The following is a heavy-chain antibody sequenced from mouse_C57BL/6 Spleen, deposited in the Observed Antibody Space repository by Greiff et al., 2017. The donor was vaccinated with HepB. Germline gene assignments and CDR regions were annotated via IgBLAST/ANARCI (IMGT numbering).Heavy chain of an antibody. V-gene: IGHV1-18*01. D-gene: IGHD1-1*01. CDR1: GYTFTDYN. Sequence: EVQLQQSGPELVKPGASVKIPCKASGYTFTDYNMDWVKQSHGKSLEWIGDINPNTGGTIYNQKFKGKATLTVDKSSSTAYMELRSLTSEDTAVYYCARVTVVAHWYFDVWGTGTTVTVSA. CDR3: ARVTVVAHWYFDV. J-gene: IGHJ1*03. CDR2: INPNTGGT.